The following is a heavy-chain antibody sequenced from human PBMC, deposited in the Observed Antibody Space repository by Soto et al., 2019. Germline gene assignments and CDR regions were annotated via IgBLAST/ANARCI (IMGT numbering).Heavy chain of an antibody. CDR1: GYTFTSYA. Sequence: QVRLVQSGAEVKKPGASVKVSCKASGYTFTSYAMHWVRQAPGQRLEWMGWINAGNGNTKYSQKFQGRVTITRDTSASTAYMELSSLRSEDTAVYYCARGRWELRYFDYWGQGTLVTVSS. J-gene: IGHJ4*02. CDR2: INAGNGNT. V-gene: IGHV1-3*01. D-gene: IGHD1-26*01. CDR3: ARGRWELRYFDY.